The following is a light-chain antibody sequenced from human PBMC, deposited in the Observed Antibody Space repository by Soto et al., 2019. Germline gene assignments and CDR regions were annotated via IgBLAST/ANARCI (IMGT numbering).Light chain of an antibody. CDR1: QSVSSK. Sequence: EIVMTQSPATLSASPGERATLSCRASQSVSSKLAWFQQKPGQAPRLLIYGASTRATGIPAGFSGSGSGTEFTLTISSLQSEDFAVYYCQQYNNWPLTFGQGTRVEIK. J-gene: IGKJ1*01. V-gene: IGKV3-15*01. CDR2: GAS. CDR3: QQYNNWPLT.